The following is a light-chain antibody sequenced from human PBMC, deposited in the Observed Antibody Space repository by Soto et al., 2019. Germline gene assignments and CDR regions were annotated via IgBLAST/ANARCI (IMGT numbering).Light chain of an antibody. V-gene: IGKV1-5*01. CDR3: QQYNGYSRYT. Sequence: DIQMTQSPSTLSASVGDRVTITCRASQSISSWWAWYQQKPGKAPKLLIYDASSLESGVPSRFSGSGSGTEFTLTISSLQPDDFATYYCQQYNGYSRYTFGQGTKLEIK. CDR2: DAS. CDR1: QSISSW. J-gene: IGKJ2*01.